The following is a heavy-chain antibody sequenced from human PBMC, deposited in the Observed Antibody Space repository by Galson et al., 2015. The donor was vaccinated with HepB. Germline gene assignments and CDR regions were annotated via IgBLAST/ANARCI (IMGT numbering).Heavy chain of an antibody. J-gene: IGHJ6*02. V-gene: IGHV3-30*04. Sequence: SLRLSCAASGFTFSSYAMHWVRQAPGKGLEWAAVISYDGSNKYYADSVKGRFTISRDNSKNTLYLQMNSLRAEDTAVYYCARVFPGITGTTDYYGMDVWGQGTTVTVSS. CDR1: GFTFSSYA. CDR2: ISYDGSNK. CDR3: ARVFPGITGTTDYYGMDV. D-gene: IGHD1-20*01.